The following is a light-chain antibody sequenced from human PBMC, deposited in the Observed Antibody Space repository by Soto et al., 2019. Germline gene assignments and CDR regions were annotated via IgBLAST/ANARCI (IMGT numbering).Light chain of an antibody. CDR3: QQYNNYPVA. CDR2: KAS. Sequence: DIQMTQSPSTLSASVGDRVTITCRASQSISSWLAWYQQKPGKAPKLLIYKASSLETGVPSRFSGGGSGTEFTLTISSLQPDDFASYYCQQYNNYPVAFGRGTKVEIK. V-gene: IGKV1-5*03. J-gene: IGKJ1*01. CDR1: QSISSW.